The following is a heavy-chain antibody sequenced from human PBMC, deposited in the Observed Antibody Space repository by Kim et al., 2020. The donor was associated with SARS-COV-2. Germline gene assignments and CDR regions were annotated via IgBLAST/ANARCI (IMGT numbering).Heavy chain of an antibody. V-gene: IGHV3-64D*09. Sequence: GGSLRLSCSASGFTFSSYAMHWVRQAPGKGLEYVSAISSNGGSTYYADSVKGRFTISRDNSKNTLYLQMSSLRAEDTAVYYCVNGLTGTRNLFDYWGQGTLVTVSS. CDR3: VNGLTGTRNLFDY. CDR1: GFTFSSYA. CDR2: ISSNGGST. D-gene: IGHD3-9*01. J-gene: IGHJ4*02.